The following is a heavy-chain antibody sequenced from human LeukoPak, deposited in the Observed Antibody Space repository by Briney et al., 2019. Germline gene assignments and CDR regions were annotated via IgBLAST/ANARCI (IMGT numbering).Heavy chain of an antibody. J-gene: IGHJ4*02. CDR2: ISYDGSNK. Sequence: GGSLRLSCAASGLTFSSYGMHWVRQAPGKGLEWVAVISYDGSNKYYADSVKGRFTISGDNSKNTLYLQMNSLRAEDTAVYYCAKEIGNGSGYDFDYWGQGTLVTVSS. CDR3: AKEIGNGSGYDFDY. D-gene: IGHD5-12*01. V-gene: IGHV3-30*18. CDR1: GLTFSSYG.